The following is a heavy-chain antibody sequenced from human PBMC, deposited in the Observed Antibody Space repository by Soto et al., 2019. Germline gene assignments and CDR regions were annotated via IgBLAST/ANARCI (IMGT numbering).Heavy chain of an antibody. J-gene: IGHJ6*02. Sequence: SETLSLTCTVSGGSISSSSYYWGWIRQPPGKGLEWIGSIYYSGSTYYNPSLKSRVTISVDTSKNQFSLKLSSVTAADTAVYYCARFLWFGDYGMAVWGQGTTVTAP. CDR2: IYYSGST. V-gene: IGHV4-39*01. CDR3: ARFLWFGDYGMAV. CDR1: GGSISSSSYY. D-gene: IGHD3-10*01.